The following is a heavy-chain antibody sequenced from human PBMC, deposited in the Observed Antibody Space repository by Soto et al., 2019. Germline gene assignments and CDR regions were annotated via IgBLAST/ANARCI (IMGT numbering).Heavy chain of an antibody. D-gene: IGHD3-9*01. J-gene: IGHJ4*02. CDR1: GYTFTSYA. CDR2: INAGNGNT. Sequence: ASVKVSCKASGYTFTSYAMHWVRQAPGQRLEWMGWINAGNGNTKYSQKFQGRVTITRDTSASTAYMELSSLRSEDTAVYYCAREGRYFDQSAYYWGQGTLVTVSS. V-gene: IGHV1-3*01. CDR3: AREGRYFDQSAYY.